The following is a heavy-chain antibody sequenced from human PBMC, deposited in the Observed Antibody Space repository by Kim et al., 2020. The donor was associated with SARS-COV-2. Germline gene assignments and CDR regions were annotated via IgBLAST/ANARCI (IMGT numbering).Heavy chain of an antibody. CDR1: GFNFRSYS. Sequence: GGSLRLSCAASGFNFRSYSMNWVRQAPGKGLEWVAHISSSSNYINYADSVKGRFTISRDNAKNSVYLQMNSLRAEDTAVYYCARAGMSGARLDFWGQG. CDR3: ARAGMSGARLDF. V-gene: IGHV3-21*05. CDR2: ISSSSNYI. J-gene: IGHJ3*01. D-gene: IGHD3-10*01.